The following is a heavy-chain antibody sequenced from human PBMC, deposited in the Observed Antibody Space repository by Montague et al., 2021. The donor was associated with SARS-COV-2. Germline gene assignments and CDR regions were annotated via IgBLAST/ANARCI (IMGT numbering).Heavy chain of an antibody. CDR3: ARSSSPLSYWYCDL. J-gene: IGHJ2*01. CDR2: IYWDDDK. Sequence: PALVKPTQTLTLTCTLSGFSLSTSGVGVGWIRQPPGKALEWLALIYWDDDKRYSPSLKTRLIITKDTSRNQVVLTMTNVNPVDTATYYCARSSSPLSYWYCDLGGPGARVTVSS. V-gene: IGHV2-5*02. CDR1: GFSLSTSGVG.